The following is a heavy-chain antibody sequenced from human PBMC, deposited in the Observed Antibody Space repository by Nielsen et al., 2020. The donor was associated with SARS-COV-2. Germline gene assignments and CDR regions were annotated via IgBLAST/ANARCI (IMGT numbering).Heavy chain of an antibody. J-gene: IGHJ4*02. CDR2: ISSSSSYT. CDR1: GFTFSDYY. D-gene: IGHD4-17*01. CDR3: AAPLTVSYPTFDY. V-gene: IGHV3-11*03. Sequence: GGSLRLSCAASGFTFSDYYMSWIRQAPGKGLEWVSYISSSSSYTNYADSVKGRFTISRDNAKNSLYLQMNSLRAEDTAVYYCAAPLTVSYPTFDYWGQGTLVTVSS.